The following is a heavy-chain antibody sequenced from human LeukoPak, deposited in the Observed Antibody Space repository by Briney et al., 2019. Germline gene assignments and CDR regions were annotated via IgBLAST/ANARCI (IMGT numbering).Heavy chain of an antibody. J-gene: IGHJ5*02. CDR3: ARDKGVNQALNWFDP. D-gene: IGHD2-8*01. V-gene: IGHV4-39*07. CDR2: IYYSGST. CDR1: GGSISSSSYY. Sequence: KPSETLSLICTVSGGSISSSSYYWGWIRQPPGKGLEWIGSIYYSGSTYYNPSLKSRVTISVDTSKNQFSLKLSSVTAADTAVYYCARDKGVNQALNWFDPWGQGTLVTVPS.